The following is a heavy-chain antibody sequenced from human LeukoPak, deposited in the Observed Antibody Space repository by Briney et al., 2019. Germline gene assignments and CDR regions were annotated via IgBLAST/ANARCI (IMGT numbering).Heavy chain of an antibody. CDR2: ISVSGGTT. J-gene: IGHJ2*01. CDR1: GFTFSSYA. CDR3: AKALSSSFYYFDL. Sequence: GGSLRLSCAASGFTFSSYAMSWVRQAPGKGLEWVSAISVSGGTTYYADSVKGRFTISRDNPRNTLYLQMNSLRAEDTAVYYCAKALSSSFYYFDLGGRGTLVTVSS. V-gene: IGHV3-23*01. D-gene: IGHD3-16*02.